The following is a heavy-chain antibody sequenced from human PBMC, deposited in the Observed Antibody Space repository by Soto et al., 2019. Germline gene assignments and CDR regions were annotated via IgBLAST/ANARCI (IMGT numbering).Heavy chain of an antibody. D-gene: IGHD6-13*01. J-gene: IGHJ4*02. CDR2: ISSSGTTI. Sequence: EVQLVESGGGLVQPGGSLRLSCVASEFTFSSYEMNWVRQAPGKGLEWVSCISSSGTTIYYTDSVKGRFTISRDNAKKSLYLQMNSLRAEDTAVYYCVRFGGAAAGPGDYWGQGTLVTVSS. CDR3: VRFGGAAAGPGDY. V-gene: IGHV3-48*03. CDR1: EFTFSSYE.